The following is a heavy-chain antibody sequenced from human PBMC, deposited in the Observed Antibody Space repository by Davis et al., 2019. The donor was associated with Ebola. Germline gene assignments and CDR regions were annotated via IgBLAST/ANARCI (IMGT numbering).Heavy chain of an antibody. CDR3: ADMDVVSA. V-gene: IGHV3-7*01. J-gene: IGHJ5*01. D-gene: IGHD2-15*01. CDR2: ITSDGSYT. Sequence: GESLKISCIVSGFIFNNSWMTWVRQAPGKGLEGVATITSDGSYTYYVDSVKGRFTIYRDNAKNSLYLQMNSLRAEDTALYYCADMDVVSAWGHGTQVTVSS. CDR1: GFIFNNSW.